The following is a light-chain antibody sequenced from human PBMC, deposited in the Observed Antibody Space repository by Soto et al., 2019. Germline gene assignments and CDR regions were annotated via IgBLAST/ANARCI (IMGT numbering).Light chain of an antibody. CDR2: SVS. CDR1: TSDVGSHDY. Sequence: QSVRTQPRSVSGSPGQSVTVSCTRTTSDVGSHDYVSWYQQHPGKAPKLMIYSVSKRPSGVPDRFSGSKSGSTASLTISVLQAEDEANYYCCSYAGSFSYVFGTGTKVTVL. V-gene: IGLV2-11*01. J-gene: IGLJ1*01. CDR3: CSYAGSFSYV.